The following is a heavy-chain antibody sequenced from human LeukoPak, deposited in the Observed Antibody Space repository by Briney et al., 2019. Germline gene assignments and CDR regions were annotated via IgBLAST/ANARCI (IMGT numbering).Heavy chain of an antibody. V-gene: IGHV4-59*01. CDR3: ASSCYCMGSVLFDL. Sequence: ASETLSLTFTVSGGPISSYYWSWIRQPPGKGLEWIGYIHYSGSTNYNPSLKSRVTISVDTSKNQFSLKLISMTAADTAVYYCASSCYCMGSVLFDLWGHGTLVTVSS. CDR1: GGPISSYY. CDR2: IHYSGST. D-gene: IGHD3-22*01. J-gene: IGHJ2*01.